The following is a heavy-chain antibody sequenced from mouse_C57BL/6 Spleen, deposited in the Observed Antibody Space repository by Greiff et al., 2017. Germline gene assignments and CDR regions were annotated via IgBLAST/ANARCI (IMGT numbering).Heavy chain of an antibody. V-gene: IGHV1-69*01. D-gene: IGHD2-5*01. J-gene: IGHJ4*01. CDR1: GYTFTSYW. Sequence: VQLQQPGAELVMPGASVKLSCKASGYTFTSYWMHWVKQRPGQGLEWIGEIDPSDSYTNYNQKFKGKSTLTVDKSSSTAYMQLSSLTSEDSAVYYCARNSNYAMDDWGQGTSVTVSS. CDR3: ARNSNYAMDD. CDR2: IDPSDSYT.